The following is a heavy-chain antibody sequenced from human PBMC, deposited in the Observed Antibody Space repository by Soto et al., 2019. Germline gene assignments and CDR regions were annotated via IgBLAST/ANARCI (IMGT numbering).Heavy chain of an antibody. D-gene: IGHD2-21*02. CDR3: ARLRIVVVTAITGVDY. CDR1: GGSISSSSYY. Sequence: QLQLQESGPGLVKPSETLSLTCTVSGGSISSSSYYWGWIRQPPGKGLEWIGSIYYSGSTYYNPSLKSRVTISVDTSKNQFSLKLSSVNTADTAVYYCARLRIVVVTAITGVDYWGQGTLVTVSS. J-gene: IGHJ4*02. CDR2: IYYSGST. V-gene: IGHV4-39*01.